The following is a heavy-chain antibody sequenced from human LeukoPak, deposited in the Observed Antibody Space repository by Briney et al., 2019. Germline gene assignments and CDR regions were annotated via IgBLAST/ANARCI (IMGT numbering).Heavy chain of an antibody. Sequence: SETLSLTCTVSGGSISSYYWSWIRQPPGKGLEWIGYIYYSGSTNYNPSLKSRVTISVETSKNQFSLKLSSVTAADTAVYYCARLLLYGPPSEGMDVWGQGTTVTVSS. CDR3: ARLLLYGPPSEGMDV. J-gene: IGHJ6*02. CDR1: GGSISSYY. V-gene: IGHV4-59*08. CDR2: IYYSGST. D-gene: IGHD3-10*01.